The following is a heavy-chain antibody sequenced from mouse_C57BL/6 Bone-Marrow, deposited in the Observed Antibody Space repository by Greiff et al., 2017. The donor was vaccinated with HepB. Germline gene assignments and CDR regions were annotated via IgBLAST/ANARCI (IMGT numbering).Heavy chain of an antibody. D-gene: IGHD1-1*01. CDR2: IYPRDGST. Sequence: VQGVESDAELVKPGASVKISCKVSGYTFTDHTIHWMKQRPEQGLEWIGYIYPRDGSTKYNEKFKGKATLTADKSSSTAYMQLNSLTSEDSAVYFCARGGVVVHWYFDVWGTGTTVTVSS. J-gene: IGHJ1*03. CDR3: ARGGVVVHWYFDV. V-gene: IGHV1-78*01. CDR1: GYTFTDHT.